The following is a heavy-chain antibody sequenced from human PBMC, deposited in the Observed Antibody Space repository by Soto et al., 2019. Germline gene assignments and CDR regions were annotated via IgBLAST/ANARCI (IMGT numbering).Heavy chain of an antibody. CDR1: GFTVSSNY. CDR3: ARDLRTLYGMDV. CDR2: IYSGDTT. Sequence: EVQLVESGGGLIQPGGPLRLSCAASGFTVSSNYMSWVRQAPGKGLEWVSVIYSGDTTYYADSVKGRFTTSRDNSKNTLYLQMNSLRAEDTAVYYCARDLRTLYGMDVWGQGTTVTVSS. V-gene: IGHV3-53*01. J-gene: IGHJ6*02.